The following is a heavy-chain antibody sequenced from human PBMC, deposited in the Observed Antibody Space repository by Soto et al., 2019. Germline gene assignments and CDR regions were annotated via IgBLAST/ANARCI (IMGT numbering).Heavy chain of an antibody. J-gene: IGHJ3*02. CDR1: GFAFTNSA. V-gene: IGHV1-58*01. D-gene: IGHD2-15*01. CDR3: AEELYSGGSCCSFDI. Sequence: QMQVVQSGPEVKTPGTSVKVSCKTSGFAFTNSAVQWVRQPRGQPLEWIGWIIVGSGKTKYAQRLQDRVTITRDTATSTAYMDLSGLRSEDTAVYYCAEELYSGGSCCSFDIWGQGTMVTVSP. CDR2: IIVGSGKT.